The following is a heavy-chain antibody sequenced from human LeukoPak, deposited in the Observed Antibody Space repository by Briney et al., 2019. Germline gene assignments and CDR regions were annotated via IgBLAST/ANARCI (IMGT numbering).Heavy chain of an antibody. D-gene: IGHD3-10*01. V-gene: IGHV3-21*06. CDR3: ARYHNYYHSGRGFGP. CDR2: ITSSSTYI. J-gene: IGHJ5*02. Sequence: PGGSLRLSCAASGFTFITYSMTWVRQAPGKGLEWVSSITSSSTYIHYADSVRGRFTISRDNAKNSLYLQMNSLRAEDTAVYYCARYHNYYHSGRGFGPWGPGTLVTVSS. CDR1: GFTFITYS.